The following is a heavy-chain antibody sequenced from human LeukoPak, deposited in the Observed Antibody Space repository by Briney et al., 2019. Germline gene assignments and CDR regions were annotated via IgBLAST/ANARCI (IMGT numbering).Heavy chain of an antibody. CDR2: INTKTGNP. CDR1: GYTSSRYV. Sequence: ASVKVSCKASGYTSSRYVMNWVRQAPGQGLEWMGWINTKTGNPTHAQGFTGRFVFSLDTSVSTTYLQISSLKAEDTAVYFCARAFQSLGGLSLPDYWGQGTLLTVSS. D-gene: IGHD3-16*02. CDR3: ARAFQSLGGLSLPDY. J-gene: IGHJ4*02. V-gene: IGHV7-4-1*02.